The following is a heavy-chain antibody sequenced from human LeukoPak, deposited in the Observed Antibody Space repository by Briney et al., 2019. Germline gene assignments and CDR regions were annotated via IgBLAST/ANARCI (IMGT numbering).Heavy chain of an antibody. J-gene: IGHJ4*02. CDR3: ARGGEENVVVITNKTNDY. CDR2: IWYDGSNK. Sequence: PGGSLRLSCAASGFTFSSYGMHWVRQAPGKGLEWVAVIWYDGSNKYYADSVKGRFTISRDNSKNTLYLQMNSLRAEDTAVYYCARGGEENVVVITNKTNDYWGQGTLVTVSS. V-gene: IGHV3-33*01. CDR1: GFTFSSYG. D-gene: IGHD3-22*01.